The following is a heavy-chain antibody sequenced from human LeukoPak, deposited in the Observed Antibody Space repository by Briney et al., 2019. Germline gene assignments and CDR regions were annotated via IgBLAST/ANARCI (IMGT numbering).Heavy chain of an antibody. CDR1: GFTFSSYA. CDR2: ISGSGGST. V-gene: IGHV3-23*01. Sequence: HPGGSLRLSCAASGFTFSSYAMSWVRQAPGKGLEWVSAISGSGGSTYYADSVKGRFTISRDNPKNTLYLQMNSLRAEDTAVYYCARDEHRHNYYDSSGYYPLDAFDIWGQGTMVTVSS. J-gene: IGHJ3*02. CDR3: ARDEHRHNYYDSSGYYPLDAFDI. D-gene: IGHD3-22*01.